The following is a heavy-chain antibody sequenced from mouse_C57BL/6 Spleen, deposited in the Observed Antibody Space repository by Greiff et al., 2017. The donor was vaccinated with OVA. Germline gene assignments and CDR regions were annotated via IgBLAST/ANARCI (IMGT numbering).Heavy chain of an antibody. J-gene: IGHJ4*01. CDR1: GYTFTDYN. D-gene: IGHD2-4*01. CDR3: ARYGGLRPGDAMDY. CDR2: INPNNGGT. V-gene: IGHV1-18*01. Sequence: EVQLQQSGPELVKPGASVKIPCKASGYTFTDYNMDWVKQSHGKSLEWIGDINPNNGGTIYNQKFKGKATLTVDKSSSTAYMELRSLTSEDTAVYYCARYGGLRPGDAMDYWGQGTSVTVSS.